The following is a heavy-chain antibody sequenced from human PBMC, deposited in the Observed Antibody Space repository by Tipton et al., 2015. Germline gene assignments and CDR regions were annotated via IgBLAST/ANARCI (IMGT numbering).Heavy chain of an antibody. CDR1: GGSVSSGNYY. V-gene: IGHV4-61*01. Sequence: LRLSCTVSGGSVSSGNYYWSWIRQPPGKGLEWIGYISYTENTHNNPSLKSRVTISIDRFKNQFSLKLSSVTAADTAVYYCASPSLPHDRGDYYFQSWGQGSLVTVSS. J-gene: IGHJ4*02. CDR2: ISYTENT. D-gene: IGHD2-21*02. CDR3: ASPSLPHDRGDYYFQS.